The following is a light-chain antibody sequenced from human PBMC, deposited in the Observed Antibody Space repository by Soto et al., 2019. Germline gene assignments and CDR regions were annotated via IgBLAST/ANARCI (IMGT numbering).Light chain of an antibody. CDR1: SSDVGGYNY. CDR2: DVS. Sequence: QSVLTQPASVSGSPGQSITISCTGTSSDVGGYNYVSWYQQHSGKAPKLMIYDVSNRPSGVSNRFSGSKSGNTASLTISGLQAEDEADYYCSSYTGSSTPLVFGGGTKLTVL. V-gene: IGLV2-14*01. J-gene: IGLJ2*01. CDR3: SSYTGSSTPLV.